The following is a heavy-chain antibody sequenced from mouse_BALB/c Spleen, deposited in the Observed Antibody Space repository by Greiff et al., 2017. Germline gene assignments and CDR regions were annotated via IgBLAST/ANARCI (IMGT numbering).Heavy chain of an antibody. CDR1: GFTFSSYG. V-gene: IGHV5-6-3*01. J-gene: IGHJ2*01. CDR3: ARDGYYGSRYYFDY. Sequence: EVKLVESGGGLVQPGGSLKLSCAASGFTFSSYGMSWVRQTPDKRLELVATINSNGGSTYYPDSVKGRFTISRDNAKNTLYLQMSSLKSEDTAMYYCARDGYYGSRYYFDYWGQGTTLTVSS. D-gene: IGHD1-1*01. CDR2: INSNGGST.